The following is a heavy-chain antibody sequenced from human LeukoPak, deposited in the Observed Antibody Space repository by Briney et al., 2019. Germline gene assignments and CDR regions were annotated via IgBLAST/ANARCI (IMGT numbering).Heavy chain of an antibody. CDR1: GGSISSGSYY. V-gene: IGHV4-61*02. D-gene: IGHD5-12*01. Sequence: SQTLSLTCTVSGGSISSGSYYWSWLRQPAGKGLEWIGRIYTSGSTNYNPSLKSRITISVDTSKNQFSLKLSSVTAADTAVYYCASGYSGYDYSQSWGYYYYYMDVWGKGTTVTVSS. CDR2: IYTSGST. J-gene: IGHJ6*03. CDR3: ASGYSGYDYSQSWGYYYYYMDV.